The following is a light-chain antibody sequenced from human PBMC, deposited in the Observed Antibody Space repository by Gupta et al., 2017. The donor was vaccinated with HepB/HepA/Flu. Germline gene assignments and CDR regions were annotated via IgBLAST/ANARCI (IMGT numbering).Light chain of an antibody. CDR3: QQRGNWPLCI. V-gene: IGKV3-11*01. Sequence: EIVLTQSPGTLSLSPGERATLSCRASQSVNNYLAWYQQKPGQAPRLLIYDASNRATGIPARFSGSGYGTDFTLTISSLEPEDFAVYYCQQRGNWPLCIFGQGTKLEIK. J-gene: IGKJ2*04. CDR2: DAS. CDR1: QSVNNY.